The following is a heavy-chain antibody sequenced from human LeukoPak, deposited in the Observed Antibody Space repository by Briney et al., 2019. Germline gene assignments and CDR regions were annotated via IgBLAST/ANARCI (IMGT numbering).Heavy chain of an antibody. CDR2: ISSSSSYI. CDR3: ARDPHGSGWYWGDAFDI. D-gene: IGHD6-19*01. CDR1: GFTFSSYS. Sequence: GGSLRLSCAASGFTFSSYSMNWVRQAPGKGLEWVSSISSSSSYIYYADSVKGRFTISRDNAKNSLYLQMNSLRAEDTAVYYCARDPHGSGWYWGDAFDIWGQGTMVTVSS. V-gene: IGHV3-21*01. J-gene: IGHJ3*02.